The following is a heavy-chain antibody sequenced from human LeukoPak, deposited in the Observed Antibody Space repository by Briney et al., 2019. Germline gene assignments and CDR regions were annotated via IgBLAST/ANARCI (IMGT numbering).Heavy chain of an antibody. CDR1: GGSINSYY. CDR2: IYYSGST. J-gene: IGHJ4*02. CDR3: ASSWELLGDYFDY. Sequence: TSETLSLTCTVSGGSINSYYWTWIRQPPGKGLEWIGYIYYSGSTHYNPSLNSRVTISMDTSKNHFSLKLSSVTAADTAVYYCASSWELLGDYFDYWGQGTLVTVSS. V-gene: IGHV4-59*12. D-gene: IGHD1-26*01.